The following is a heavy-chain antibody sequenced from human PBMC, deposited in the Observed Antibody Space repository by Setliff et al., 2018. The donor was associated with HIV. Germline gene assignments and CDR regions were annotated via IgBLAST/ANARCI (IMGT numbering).Heavy chain of an antibody. CDR2: IFHSGSN. CDR3: AGHGDYSGSGSPAFRY. V-gene: IGHV4-31*11. CDR1: DASFSSGSYY. D-gene: IGHD3-10*01. J-gene: IGHJ4*02. Sequence: TLSLTCAVSDASFSSGSYYWSWIRQRPGKGLEWIGYIFHSGSNSSNPSLNSRITISIDTSKNQFSLKLSSVTAADTAVYYCAGHGDYSGSGSPAFRYWGQGTLVTVSS.